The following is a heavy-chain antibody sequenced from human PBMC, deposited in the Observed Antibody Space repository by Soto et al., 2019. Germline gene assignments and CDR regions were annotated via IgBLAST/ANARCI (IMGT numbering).Heavy chain of an antibody. D-gene: IGHD7-27*01. J-gene: IGHJ3*02. CDR1: GFTFSSHA. CDR2: ITSGSGGDT. CDR3: GKGTWGALDI. Sequence: EVQLLESGGGLVQPGGSLRLSCVASGFTFSSHAMSWVRQAPGKGLECVSHITSGSGGDTYYADSVMGRFNISRDNAKNTLYIQVNSLRVEDTAVYYCGKGTWGALDIWGHGTLVTVSS. V-gene: IGHV3-23*01.